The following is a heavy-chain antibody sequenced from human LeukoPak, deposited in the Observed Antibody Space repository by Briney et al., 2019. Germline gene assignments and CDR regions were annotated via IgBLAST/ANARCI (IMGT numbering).Heavy chain of an antibody. CDR1: GGSISSSSYY. CDR2: IYYSGST. D-gene: IGHD3-3*01. Sequence: SETLSLTCTVSGGSISSSSYYWGWIRQPPGKGLEWIGSIYYSGSTYYNPSLKSRVTISVDTSKNQFSLKLSSVTAADTAVYYCARDRADDFWSGYSRGYYYGMDVWGQGTTVTVSS. J-gene: IGHJ6*02. CDR3: ARDRADDFWSGYSRGYYYGMDV. V-gene: IGHV4-39*02.